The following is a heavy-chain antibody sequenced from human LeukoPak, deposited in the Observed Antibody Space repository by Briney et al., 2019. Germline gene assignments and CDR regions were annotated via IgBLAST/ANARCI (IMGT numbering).Heavy chain of an antibody. J-gene: IGHJ3*02. D-gene: IGHD1-26*01. CDR3: ARDPGVGATPTFAFDI. Sequence: GGSLRLSCAASGFTFSSYSMNWVRQAPGKGLEWVSYISSSSSTIYYADSVKGRFTISRDNAKNSLYLQMNSLRAEDTAVYYCARDPGVGATPTFAFDIWGQGTMVTVSS. CDR1: GFTFSSYS. CDR2: ISSSSSTI. V-gene: IGHV3-48*01.